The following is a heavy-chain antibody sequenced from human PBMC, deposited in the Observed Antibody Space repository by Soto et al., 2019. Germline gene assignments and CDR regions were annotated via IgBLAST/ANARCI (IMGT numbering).Heavy chain of an antibody. CDR3: ARRYRGNFDY. CDR1: GGSISSYY. V-gene: IGHV4-59*01. Sequence: SETLSLTCTVSGGSISSYYWSWIRQPPGKGLEWIGYIYYTGSTNYNPSLKSRVTISVDTSKNQFSLKLSSVTAADTAVYYCARRYRGNFDYWGQGTLVTVSS. D-gene: IGHD3-16*02. J-gene: IGHJ4*02. CDR2: IYYTGST.